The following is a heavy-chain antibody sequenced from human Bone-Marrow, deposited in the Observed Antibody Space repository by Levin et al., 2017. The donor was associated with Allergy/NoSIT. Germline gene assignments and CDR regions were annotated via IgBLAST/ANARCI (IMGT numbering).Heavy chain of an antibody. Sequence: LSLTCAASGFTFSDYYMSWIRQAPGKGLEWVSYISSSGSTIYYADSVKGRFTISRDNAKNSLYLQMNSLRAEDTAVYYCARGGDSGYWPEYFQHWGQGTLVTVSS. CDR2: ISSSGSTI. J-gene: IGHJ1*01. CDR3: ARGGDSGYWPEYFQH. D-gene: IGHD3-22*01. CDR1: GFTFSDYY. V-gene: IGHV3-11*01.